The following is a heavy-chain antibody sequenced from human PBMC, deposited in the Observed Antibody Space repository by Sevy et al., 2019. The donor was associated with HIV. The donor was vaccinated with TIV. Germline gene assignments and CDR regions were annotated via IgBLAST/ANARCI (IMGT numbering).Heavy chain of an antibody. J-gene: IGHJ4*02. CDR1: GGSITSLY. D-gene: IGHD5-12*01. Sequence: SETLSLTCTVSGGSITSLYWNWIRQPPGKGLEWIANIYNNGHINYNPSLKSRVTLSLDTSKNQFSLRLSSVTAADTSMYYSAGDNACGNVYSWGQGTLVTVSS. V-gene: IGHV4-59*08. CDR2: IYNNGHI. CDR3: AGDNACGNVYS.